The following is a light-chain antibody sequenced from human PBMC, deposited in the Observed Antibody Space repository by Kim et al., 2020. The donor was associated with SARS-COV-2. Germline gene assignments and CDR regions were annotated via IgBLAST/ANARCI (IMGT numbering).Light chain of an antibody. CDR3: QSADSSGTYVV. CDR2: KDS. Sequence: PGQKARITCSGDALQKQYAYWYQQKPGQAPVLVIYKDSERTSGIPERFSGSSSGTTVTLTISGVQAEDEADYYCQSADSSGTYVVFGGGTQLTVL. V-gene: IGLV3-25*03. J-gene: IGLJ2*01. CDR1: ALQKQY.